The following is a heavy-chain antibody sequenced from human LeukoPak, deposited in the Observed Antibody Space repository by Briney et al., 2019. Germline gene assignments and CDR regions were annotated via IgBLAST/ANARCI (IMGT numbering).Heavy chain of an antibody. CDR3: ARDQGYSQFDP. J-gene: IGHJ5*02. CDR1: GFTFSTYW. D-gene: IGHD6-13*01. V-gene: IGHV3-7*01. CDR2: IDQDKSEK. Sequence: PGGSLRLSCAASGFTFSTYWMSWVRQAPGKGLEWVANIDQDKSEKNYVDSVKGRFTISRDNAKNPLYLQMNSLRAEDTAVYYCARDQGYSQFDPWGQGTLVTVSS.